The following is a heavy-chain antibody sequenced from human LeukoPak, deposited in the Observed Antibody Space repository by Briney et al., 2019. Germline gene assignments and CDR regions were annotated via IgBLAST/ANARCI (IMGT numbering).Heavy chain of an antibody. CDR1: GFSFSTNY. J-gene: IGHJ4*02. V-gene: IGHV3-53*01. CDR3: ARTIVYDSYGYDH. CDR2: IDSGGTA. D-gene: IGHD5-18*01. Sequence: RGGSLSLSCAASGFSFSTNYMSWFRRAPGKGGESGPLIDSGGTAYYADSVKGRFTISRDNSRNTLYLQMNGVRAEDTAMYYCARTIVYDSYGYDHWGQGTLVTVSS.